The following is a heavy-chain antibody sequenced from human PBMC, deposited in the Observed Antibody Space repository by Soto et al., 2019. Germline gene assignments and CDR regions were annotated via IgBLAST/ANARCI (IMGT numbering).Heavy chain of an antibody. J-gene: IGHJ5*02. V-gene: IGHV6-1*01. CDR3: AKADNLGPTTGYAFDP. CDR2: TYFRSKWYN. Sequence: PSQTLSLTCAISGDSVSSNTASWNWIRQSPSRGLEWLGRTYFRSKWYNDYAVSVKSRIIINPDTSNNQFSLQLNSVTPEDTAVYFCAKADNLGPTTGYAFDPWGQASMATVSS. CDR1: GDSVSSNTAS. D-gene: IGHD5-12*01.